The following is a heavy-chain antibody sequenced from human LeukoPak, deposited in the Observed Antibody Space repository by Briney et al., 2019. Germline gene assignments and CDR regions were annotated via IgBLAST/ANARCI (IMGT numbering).Heavy chain of an antibody. CDR2: ISSSSSYI. CDR3: ARALSGSYSCDAFDI. Sequence: GGSLRLSCAASGFTFSSYSMNWVRQAPGKGLEWVSSISSSSSYIYYADSVKGRFTISRDNAKNSLYLQMNSLRAQDTAVYYCARALSGSYSCDAFDIWGQGTMVTVSP. CDR1: GFTFSSYS. J-gene: IGHJ3*02. D-gene: IGHD1-26*01. V-gene: IGHV3-21*01.